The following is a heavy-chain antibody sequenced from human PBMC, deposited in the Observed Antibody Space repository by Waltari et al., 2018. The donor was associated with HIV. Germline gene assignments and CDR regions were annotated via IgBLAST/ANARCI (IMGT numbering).Heavy chain of an antibody. J-gene: IGHJ3*02. D-gene: IGHD6-19*01. CDR3: ATEQGRGAFDI. CDR2: IYYSGST. CDR1: GGSISSYY. V-gene: IGHV4-59*01. Sequence: QVQLQESGPGLVKPSETLSLTCTVSGGSISSYYWSWIRQPPGKGLEWIGYIYYSGSTNYNPSLKSRVTISVDTSKNQFSLKLSSVTAADTAVYYCATEQGRGAFDIWGQGTMVTVSS.